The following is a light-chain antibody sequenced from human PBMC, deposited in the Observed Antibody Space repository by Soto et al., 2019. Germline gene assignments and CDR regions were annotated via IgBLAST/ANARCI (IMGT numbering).Light chain of an antibody. CDR1: PSISAW. CDR2: KAS. V-gene: IGKV1-5*03. CDR3: QQYNSYPGT. J-gene: IGKJ1*01. Sequence: DIPMTQSPSTLSASVEARVTIICRASPSISAWLPWYQQKPGKAPKVLIYKASSLESGVPSGRSGSRSGTDITLIVSRAESDYFATYCCQQYNSYPGTLGQGNKVEIK.